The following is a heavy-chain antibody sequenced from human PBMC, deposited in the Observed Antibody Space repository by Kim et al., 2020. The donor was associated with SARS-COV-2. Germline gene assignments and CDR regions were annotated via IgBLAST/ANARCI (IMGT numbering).Heavy chain of an antibody. CDR2: ISSSGSTI. CDR1: GFTFSSYE. CDR3: VRGGLDRYSGLNYFDY. Sequence: GGSLRLSCAASGFTFSSYEMNWVRQAPGKGLEWVSNISSSGSTIYYADSVKGRFTISRDNAKNSLYLQMNNLRAEDTAVYYCVRGGLDRYSGLNYFDYWGQGTLVTVSS. V-gene: IGHV3-48*03. J-gene: IGHJ4*02. D-gene: IGHD6-13*01.